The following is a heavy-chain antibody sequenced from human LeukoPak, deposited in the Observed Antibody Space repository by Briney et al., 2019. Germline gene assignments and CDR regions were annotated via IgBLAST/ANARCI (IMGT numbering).Heavy chain of an antibody. V-gene: IGHV7-4-1*02. CDR1: GYTFTSYA. J-gene: IGHJ5*02. CDR2: INTNTGNP. D-gene: IGHD1-26*01. CDR3: ARGTVGATISRFGRANWFDP. Sequence: ASVKVSCKASGYTFTSYAMNWVRQAPGQGLEWMGWINTNTGNPTYAQGFTGRFVFSLDTSVSTAYLQISSLKAEDTAVYYCARGTVGATISRFGRANWFDPWGQGTLVTVSS.